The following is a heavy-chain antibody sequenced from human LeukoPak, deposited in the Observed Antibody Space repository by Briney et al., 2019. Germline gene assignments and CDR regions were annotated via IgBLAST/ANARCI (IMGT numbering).Heavy chain of an antibody. V-gene: IGHV1-2*06. D-gene: IGHD4-17*01. J-gene: IGHJ4*02. CDR3: ARGGTTVTPGDY. CDR1: GYTFTGYY. Sequence: ASVKVSCKASGYTFTGYYMHWVRQAPGQGLEWMGRINPNSGGTNYAQKFQGRVTMTRDTSISTAYMELSSLRSEDTAVYYCARGGTTVTPGDYCGQGTLVTVSS. CDR2: INPNSGGT.